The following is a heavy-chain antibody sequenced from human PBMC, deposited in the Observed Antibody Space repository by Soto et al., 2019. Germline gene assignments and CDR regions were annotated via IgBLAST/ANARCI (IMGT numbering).Heavy chain of an antibody. CDR3: AKVVGDGNDYYDC. Sequence: GGSLRLSCAASGFTFSSCAMGWVRQAPGKGLEWVSGISGNGGSTYYADSVKGRFTISRDTSKNTLYLQMDSLGAEDTAIYYLAKVVGDGNDYYDCWGPGTLVTVSS. V-gene: IGHV3-23*01. CDR2: ISGNGGST. D-gene: IGHD3-22*01. J-gene: IGHJ4*02. CDR1: GFTFSSCA.